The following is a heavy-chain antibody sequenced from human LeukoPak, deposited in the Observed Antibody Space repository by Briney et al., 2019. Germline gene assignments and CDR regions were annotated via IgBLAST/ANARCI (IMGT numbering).Heavy chain of an antibody. J-gene: IGHJ3*02. CDR3: AKPLGGDGAFDI. CDR2: ISGSGGST. Sequence: PGGSLRLSCAASGFTFSSYAMSWVRQAPGKGLEWVSAISGSGGSTYYADSVKGRFTISRDNSKNTLDLQMNSLRGEDSALYYCAKPLGGDGAFDIWGQGTLVTVSS. D-gene: IGHD3-16*01. CDR1: GFTFSSYA. V-gene: IGHV3-23*01.